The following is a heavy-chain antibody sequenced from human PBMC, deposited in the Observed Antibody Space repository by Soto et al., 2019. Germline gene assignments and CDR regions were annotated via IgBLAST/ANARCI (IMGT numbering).Heavy chain of an antibody. D-gene: IGHD1-1*01. CDR1: GGSISSRGYY. J-gene: IGHJ6*02. CDR2: IYYSGST. Sequence: PSLTLSLTCTVSGGSISSRGYYWSWIRQPPGKGLEWIGTIYYSGSTYYNPSLKSRVTISVDTSKNQFSLKLSSVTAADTAVYYCARGERLAYGMDVWGQGTTVTVSS. V-gene: IGHV4-39*07. CDR3: ARGERLAYGMDV.